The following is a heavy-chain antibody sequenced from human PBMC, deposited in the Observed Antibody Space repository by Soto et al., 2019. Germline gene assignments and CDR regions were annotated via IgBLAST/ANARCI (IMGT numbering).Heavy chain of an antibody. D-gene: IGHD6-13*01. Sequence: SETLSLTCTVSGGSISSGGYYWSWIRQHPGKGLEWIGYIYYSGSTYYNPSLKSRVTISVDTSKNQFSLKLSSVTAADTAVYYCARDLRPAAGLNWFDPWGQGTLVTVSS. CDR2: IYYSGST. J-gene: IGHJ5*02. CDR1: GGSISSGGYY. V-gene: IGHV4-31*03. CDR3: ARDLRPAAGLNWFDP.